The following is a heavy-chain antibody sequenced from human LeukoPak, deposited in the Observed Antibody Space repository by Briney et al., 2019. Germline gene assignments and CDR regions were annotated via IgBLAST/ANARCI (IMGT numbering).Heavy chain of an antibody. CDR1: GESFSGYY. J-gene: IGHJ4*02. Sequence: PSETLSLTCAVYGESFSGYYWSWIRQPPGKGLEWIGEINHSGSTNYNPSLKSRVTIPVDTSKNQFSLKLSSVTAADTAVYYCARAGAIMVRVYRGRFLDYWGQGTLVTVSS. CDR3: ARAGAIMVRVYRGRFLDY. D-gene: IGHD2-8*01. CDR2: INHSGST. V-gene: IGHV4-34*01.